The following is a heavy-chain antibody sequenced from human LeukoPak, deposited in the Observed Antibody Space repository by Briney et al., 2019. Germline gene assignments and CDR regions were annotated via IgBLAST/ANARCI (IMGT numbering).Heavy chain of an antibody. CDR3: ARSARYYYDSSGYYLYWYFDL. J-gene: IGHJ2*01. CDR2: IYTSGST. Sequence: PSETLSLTCTVSGGSISSYYWSWIRQPAGKGLERIGRIYTSGSTNYNPSLKSRVTMSVDTSKNQFSLKLSSVTAADTAVYYCARSARYYYDSSGYYLYWYFDLWGRGTLVTVSS. CDR1: GGSISSYY. D-gene: IGHD3-22*01. V-gene: IGHV4-4*07.